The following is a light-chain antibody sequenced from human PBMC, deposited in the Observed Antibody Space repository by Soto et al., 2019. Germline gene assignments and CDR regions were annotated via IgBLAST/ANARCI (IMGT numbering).Light chain of an antibody. CDR3: SSYAGRNNYV. Sequence: QSALTQPPSASGSPGQSVTISCTGTSSDVGGYNYVSWYQQHPGKAPKLMISEVSKRPSGVPDRFSGSKSGNTASLTVSGLQAEDEADYYCSSYAGRNNYVFGTGTKLTVL. V-gene: IGLV2-8*01. CDR1: SSDVGGYNY. CDR2: EVS. J-gene: IGLJ1*01.